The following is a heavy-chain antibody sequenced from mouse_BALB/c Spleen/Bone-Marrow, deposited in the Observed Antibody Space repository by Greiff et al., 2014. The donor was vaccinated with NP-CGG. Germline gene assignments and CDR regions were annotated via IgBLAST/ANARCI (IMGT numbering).Heavy chain of an antibody. CDR1: GYTFTSYV. J-gene: IGHJ4*01. CDR2: INPYNDGT. CDR3: ARRPSFYGSSYGAMDY. V-gene: IGHV1-14*01. Sequence: VQLKDSGPELVKPGASVKMSRKASGYTFTSYVMHWVKQKPGQGLEWIGYINPYNDGTKYNEKFKGKATLTSDKSSGTAYMELSSLTSEDSAVYYCARRPSFYGSSYGAMDYWGQGTSVTVSS. D-gene: IGHD1-1*01.